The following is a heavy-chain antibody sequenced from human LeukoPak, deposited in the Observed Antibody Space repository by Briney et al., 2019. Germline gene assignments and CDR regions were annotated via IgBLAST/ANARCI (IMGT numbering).Heavy chain of an antibody. V-gene: IGHV3-23*01. D-gene: IGHD4-17*01. Sequence: GGSLRLSCAASGFTFSSYAMSWVRQAPGKGLEWVSAIRGSGGSTYYADSVKGRFTISRDNSKNTLYLQMNSLRAEDTAVYYCAKGAYGDYYYYMDVWGKGTTVTVSS. CDR1: GFTFSSYA. CDR2: IRGSGGST. J-gene: IGHJ6*03. CDR3: AKGAYGDYYYYMDV.